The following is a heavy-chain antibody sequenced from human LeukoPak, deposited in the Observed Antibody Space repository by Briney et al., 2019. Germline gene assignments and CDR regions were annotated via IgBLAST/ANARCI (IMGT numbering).Heavy chain of an antibody. Sequence: PSETLSLTCSVSGVSINSDYWSWLRQPPGKGPEWIGYIYYTGRTTYSPSLESRATISADTSRKQFSLRLSSVTAADTAVYYCARHTHSGYDHLTWGQGTRVTVSS. J-gene: IGHJ4*02. CDR3: ARHTHSGYDHLT. V-gene: IGHV4-59*08. CDR1: GVSINSDY. D-gene: IGHD5-12*01. CDR2: IYYTGRT.